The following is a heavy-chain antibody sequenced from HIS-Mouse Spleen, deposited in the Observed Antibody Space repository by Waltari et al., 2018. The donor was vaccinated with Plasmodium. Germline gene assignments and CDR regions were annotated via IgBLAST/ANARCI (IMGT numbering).Heavy chain of an antibody. CDR1: GGSISSYD. D-gene: IGHD7-27*01. CDR3: ASSPPWARAAFDI. V-gene: IGHV4-59*01. Sequence: QVQLQESGPGLVKPSETLSLPCTVYGGSISSYDLSWIRQPPGKGLEWIGYIYYSGSTNYNPSLKSRVTISVDTSKNQFSLKLSSVTAADTAVYYCASSPPWARAAFDIWGQGTMVTVSS. CDR2: IYYSGST. J-gene: IGHJ3*02.